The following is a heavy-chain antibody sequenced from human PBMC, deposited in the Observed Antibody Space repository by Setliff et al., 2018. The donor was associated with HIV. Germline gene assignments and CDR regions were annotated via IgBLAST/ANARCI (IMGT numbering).Heavy chain of an antibody. Sequence: PGGSLRLSCVASGFTFSDYYMSWIRQPPGKGLEWIGTFYYNGDSRYNPSLKSRVTISVDTSKNQFSLKLSSVTAADTAVYYCARVLDGNHYDAFNLWGQGTTVTVSS. CDR3: ARVLDGNHYDAFNL. J-gene: IGHJ3*01. V-gene: IGHV4-34*01. D-gene: IGHD1-26*01. CDR1: GFTFSDYY. CDR2: FYYNGDS.